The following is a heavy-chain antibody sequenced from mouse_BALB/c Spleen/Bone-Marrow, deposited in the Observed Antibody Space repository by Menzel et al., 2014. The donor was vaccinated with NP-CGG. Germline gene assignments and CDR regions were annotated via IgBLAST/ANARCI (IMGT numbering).Heavy chain of an antibody. D-gene: IGHD2-2*01. CDR3: TRVIYYGYAWFAY. CDR2: IYPGNSDT. J-gene: IGHJ3*01. V-gene: IGHV1-5*01. CDR1: GYTFTSYW. Sequence: VQLQQSGTVLARPGASMKMSCKASGYTFTSYWMHWVKQRPGQGLEWIGAIYPGNSDTSYNQKFKGKAKLTAVTSTSTAYMELSSLTNEDSAVYYCTRVIYYGYAWFAYWGQGTLVTVSA.